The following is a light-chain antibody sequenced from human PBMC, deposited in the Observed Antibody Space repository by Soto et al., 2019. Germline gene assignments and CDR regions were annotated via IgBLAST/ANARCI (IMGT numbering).Light chain of an antibody. Sequence: QSALTQPASVSGSPGQSITISCTGTSSDVGAYNFVSWYQQYPGKAPKVMIYEVNNRPSGVSNRFSGSKSGNTASLTISGLQAEDEADYYCSSFTGSSTYVFGSGTQLTVL. V-gene: IGLV2-14*01. CDR2: EVN. CDR1: SSDVGAYNF. J-gene: IGLJ7*01. CDR3: SSFTGSSTYV.